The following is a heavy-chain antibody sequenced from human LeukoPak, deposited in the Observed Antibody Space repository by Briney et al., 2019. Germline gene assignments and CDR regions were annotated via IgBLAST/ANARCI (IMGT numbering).Heavy chain of an antibody. V-gene: IGHV4-59*01. CDR1: GGSISSYY. D-gene: IGHD1-26*01. CDR3: ARGRVSWSYLRAFNY. Sequence: PSETLSLTCTVSGGSISSYYWSWIRQPPGKGLEWIGYIYYTGSTNYNPSLKSRATISVDTSKNQFSLNLSSVTAADTAVYYCARGRVSWSYLRAFNYWGQGTLVTVSS. J-gene: IGHJ4*02. CDR2: IYYTGST.